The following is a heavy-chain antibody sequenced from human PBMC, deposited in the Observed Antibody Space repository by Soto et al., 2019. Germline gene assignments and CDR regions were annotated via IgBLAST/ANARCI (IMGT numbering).Heavy chain of an antibody. D-gene: IGHD6-13*01. V-gene: IGHV3-7*01. J-gene: IGHJ3*02. Sequence: GALILSCAASGFTFSSYWMSWVRQAPGKGLEWVANIKQDGSEKYYVDSVKGRFTISRDNAKNSLYLQMNSLRAEDTAVYYCARDRAADAFDIWGQGTMVTVSS. CDR3: ARDRAADAFDI. CDR1: GFTFSSYW. CDR2: IKQDGSEK.